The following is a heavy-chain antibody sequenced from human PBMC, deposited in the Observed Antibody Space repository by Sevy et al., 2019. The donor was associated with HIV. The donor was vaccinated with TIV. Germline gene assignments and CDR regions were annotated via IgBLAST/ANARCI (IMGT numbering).Heavy chain of an antibody. Sequence: ASVKVSCKVSGKTLTQLAMHWVRQAPGKGLEWMGTFDPEDDERIYAQKFQGRVTMTEDRSTDTAYMELRILRSDDTAVYYCATTKDYYDSSGSPFDYRGQGTLVTVSS. V-gene: IGHV1-24*01. CDR3: ATTKDYYDSSGSPFDY. CDR1: GKTLTQLA. J-gene: IGHJ4*02. CDR2: FDPEDDER. D-gene: IGHD3-22*01.